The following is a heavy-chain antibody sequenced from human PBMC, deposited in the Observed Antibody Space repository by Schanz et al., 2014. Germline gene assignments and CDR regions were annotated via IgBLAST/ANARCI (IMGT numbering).Heavy chain of an antibody. D-gene: IGHD3-10*01. CDR1: AYTFTAYY. CDR3: ARALFGSGHGDV. CDR2: INPNSGDT. Sequence: QVQLVQSGAEVKNPGASVKVSCKASAYTFTAYYMHWVRQAPGQGLEWMGRINPNSGDTNYAQKFQGRVTMTRDTSISTAYMELSRLKSDDTAVYYCARALFGSGHGDVWGQGTTVTVSS. J-gene: IGHJ6*02. V-gene: IGHV1-2*06.